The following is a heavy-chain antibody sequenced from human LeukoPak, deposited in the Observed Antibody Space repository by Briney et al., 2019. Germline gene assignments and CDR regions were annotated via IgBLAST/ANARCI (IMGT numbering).Heavy chain of an antibody. Sequence: GGSLRLSCAASGFTFSSHVMNWVRQAPGKGLEWVSSISSSGRYLYYADSVRGRFTISRDNAKNSLYLELNSLRAEDTAIYYYARATFIVEATTTGAFDVWGQGTLVTVSS. J-gene: IGHJ3*01. D-gene: IGHD3-22*01. CDR3: ARATFIVEATTTGAFDV. CDR2: ISSSGRYL. V-gene: IGHV3-21*06. CDR1: GFTFSSHV.